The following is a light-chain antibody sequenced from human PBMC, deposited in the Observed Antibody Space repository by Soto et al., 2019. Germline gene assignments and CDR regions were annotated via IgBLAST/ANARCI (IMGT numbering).Light chain of an antibody. CDR3: QHYNSYPWT. J-gene: IGKJ1*01. CDR1: QAISSW. CDR2: DAS. Sequence: DIQMTQSPSTLSASIRDRVTISCRASQAISSWLAWYQQKPGKAPRLLIYDASSLESGVPSRFSGSGSGTEFTLTISSLQPDDFATYYCQHYNSYPWTFGQGTNVDI. V-gene: IGKV1-5*01.